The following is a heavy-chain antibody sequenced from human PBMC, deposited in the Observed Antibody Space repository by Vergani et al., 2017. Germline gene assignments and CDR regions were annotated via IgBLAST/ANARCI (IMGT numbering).Heavy chain of an antibody. CDR1: GGSINPSSSF. CDR2: INYVGRT. CDR3: AGGREDNRYFDL. Sequence: QLQLQESGPGLVKPSETLSLICTVSGGSINPSSSFWGWIRQSPGKGLEWIGSINYVGRTYYIPSLQSRATVFVDTSKNQFSLNLTSVTAAGTAVYYFAGGREDNRYFDLWGRGTLVTVSS. V-gene: IGHV4-39*01. D-gene: IGHD3-16*01. J-gene: IGHJ2*01.